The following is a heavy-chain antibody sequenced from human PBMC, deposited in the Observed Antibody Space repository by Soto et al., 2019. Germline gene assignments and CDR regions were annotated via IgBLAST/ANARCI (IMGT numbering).Heavy chain of an antibody. CDR2: INHSGST. Sequence: SETLSLTCTVSGGSISSGGYYWSWIRQHPGKGLEWIGEINHSGSTNYNPSLKSRVTISVDTSKNQFSLKLTSVTAADTAVYYCARDKITGLFDYWGRGTLVTVS. CDR1: GGSISSGGYY. CDR3: ARDKITGLFDY. J-gene: IGHJ4*02. D-gene: IGHD2-8*02. V-gene: IGHV4-31*03.